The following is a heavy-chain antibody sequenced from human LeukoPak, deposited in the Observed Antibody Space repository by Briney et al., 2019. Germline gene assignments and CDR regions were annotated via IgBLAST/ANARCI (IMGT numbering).Heavy chain of an antibody. CDR3: ARVPNSSGWYIDY. CDR1: GYTFTGYY. CDR2: ISAYNGNT. V-gene: IGHV1-18*04. D-gene: IGHD6-19*01. J-gene: IGHJ4*02. Sequence: ASVKVSCKSSGYTFTGYYMHWVRQAPGQGLEWMGWISAYNGNTNYAQKLQGRVTMTTDTSTSTAYMELRSLRSDDTAVYYCARVPNSSGWYIDYWGQGTLVTVSS.